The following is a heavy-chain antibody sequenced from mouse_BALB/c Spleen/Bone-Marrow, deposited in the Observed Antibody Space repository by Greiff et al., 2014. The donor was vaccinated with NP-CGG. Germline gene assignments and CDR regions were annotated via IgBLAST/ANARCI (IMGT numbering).Heavy chain of an antibody. J-gene: IGHJ4*01. CDR1: GFTFSSFY. CDR3: ARQSRYEDYYAMDY. D-gene: IGHD2-14*01. CDR2: INSYGDTT. Sequence: EVKLMESGGGLVELGGSLKLSCAASGFTFSSFYTSWVRQTPERRLELVAAINSYGDTTYYPDSVKGRFTISRDNAKNTLYLQMSSLKSEDTALYYCARQSRYEDYYAMDYWGQGTSVTVSS. V-gene: IGHV5-6-2*01.